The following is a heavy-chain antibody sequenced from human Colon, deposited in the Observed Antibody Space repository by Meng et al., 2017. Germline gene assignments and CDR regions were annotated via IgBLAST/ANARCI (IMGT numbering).Heavy chain of an antibody. CDR3: ASGRKYCSSTSCYGQFDY. CDR2: IYHSGST. CDR1: GGSISSSNW. Sequence: QVPGQGSGPGLVKPSGTLSLTCAVSGGSISSSNWWSWVRQPPGKGLEWIGEIYHSGSTNYNPSLKSRVTISVDKSKNQFSLKLSSVTAADTAVYYCASGRKYCSSTSCYGQFDYWGQGTLVTVSS. D-gene: IGHD2-2*01. J-gene: IGHJ4*02. V-gene: IGHV4-4*02.